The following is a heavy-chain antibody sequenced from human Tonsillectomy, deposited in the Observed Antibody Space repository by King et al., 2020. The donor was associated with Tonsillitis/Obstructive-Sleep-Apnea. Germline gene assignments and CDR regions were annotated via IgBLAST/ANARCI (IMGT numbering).Heavy chain of an antibody. CDR2: IKLDGSEK. V-gene: IGHV3-7*03. CDR1: GFTFSSYW. CDR3: ARDRAGGWYFDL. Sequence: VQLVESGGGLVQPGGSLRLSCAASGFTFSSYWMYWVRQSPGKGLEWVASIKLDGSEKYYGDSVKDSVKGRFTISRDNAKNSLFLQINSLRAEDTAVYYCARDRAGGWYFDLWGRGTLVTVSS. D-gene: IGHD3-10*01. J-gene: IGHJ2*01.